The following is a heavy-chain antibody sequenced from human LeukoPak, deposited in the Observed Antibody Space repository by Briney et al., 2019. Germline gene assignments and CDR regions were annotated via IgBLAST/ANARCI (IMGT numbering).Heavy chain of an antibody. CDR2: MNPNSGNT. D-gene: IGHD3-10*01. V-gene: IGHV1-8*01. J-gene: IGHJ6*02. CDR1: GYTFTSYD. CDR3: ARRRRSYYGMDV. Sequence: ASVKVSCKASGYTFTSYDINWVRQATGQGLEWMGWMNPNSGNTGYAQKFQGRVTMTRNTSISTAYMELSSLRSEDTAVCYCARRRRSYYGMDVWGQGTTVTVSS.